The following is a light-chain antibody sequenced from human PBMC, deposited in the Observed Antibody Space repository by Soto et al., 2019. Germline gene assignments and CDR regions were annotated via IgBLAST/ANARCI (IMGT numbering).Light chain of an antibody. J-gene: IGKJ1*01. CDR3: QQRSNWPVT. V-gene: IGKV3-11*01. CDR1: QSVSSY. Sequence: EIVLTQSPGTLSLSPVEIATLSCRASQSVSSYLAWYQQKPGQAPRPLIYDAYTKTTGLLARFSGHGFGTVFTLTISSLEPEDFAMYYCQQRSNWPVTFGQGTKVEVK. CDR2: DAY.